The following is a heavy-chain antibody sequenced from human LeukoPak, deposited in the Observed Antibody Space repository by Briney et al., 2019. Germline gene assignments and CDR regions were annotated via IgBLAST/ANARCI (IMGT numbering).Heavy chain of an antibody. J-gene: IGHJ4*02. CDR2: ISAYNGNT. Sequence: ASVKVSCKASGYTFTSHGISWVRQAPGQGLEWMGWISAYNGNTNYAQELQGRVTMTTDTSTSTAYMELRSLRSDDTAVYYCARARSGSYLTSPFDYWGQGTLVTVSS. CDR1: GYTFTSHG. D-gene: IGHD1-26*01. V-gene: IGHV1-18*01. CDR3: ARARSGSYLTSPFDY.